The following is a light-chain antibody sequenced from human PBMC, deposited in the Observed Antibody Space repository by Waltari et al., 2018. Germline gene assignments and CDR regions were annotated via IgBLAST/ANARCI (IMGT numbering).Light chain of an antibody. J-gene: IGKJ4*01. CDR1: QSLLFVPNNKNY. CDR2: WAS. V-gene: IGKV4-1*01. Sequence: DVVMTQSPDSLALSLGERATINCKSSQSLLFVPNNKNYLAWYQQKPGQPPKVLISWASTRESGVPDRFTCSGSGTDFNLTITNLQAEDVAVYFCQQYYTILLTFGGGTTVEIK. CDR3: QQYYTILLT.